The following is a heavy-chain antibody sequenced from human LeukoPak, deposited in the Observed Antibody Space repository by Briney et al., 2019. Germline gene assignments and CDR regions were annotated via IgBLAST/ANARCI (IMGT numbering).Heavy chain of an antibody. CDR2: FEPEEGET. V-gene: IGHV1-24*01. J-gene: IGHJ5*02. D-gene: IGHD2-8*01. CDR3: ATESGASVMGGLDI. CDR1: GDSLNELS. Sequence: GASVKVSCKVSGDSLNELSIHWVRQAPGKGLEWMGGFEPEEGETLHAEKFEGRVNMTEDTSTGTAYLELSSLRSEDMGVYYCATESGASVMGGLDIWGQGILVTVSS.